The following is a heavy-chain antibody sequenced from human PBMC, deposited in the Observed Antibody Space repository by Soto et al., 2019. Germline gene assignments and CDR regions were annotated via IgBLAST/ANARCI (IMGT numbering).Heavy chain of an antibody. Sequence: QVQLQESGPGLVKPSETLSLTCTVSGGSISSYYWSWIRQPPGKGLEWIGYIYYSGSTNYNPSLKSRVTISVHTSKNQFSLKLSSVTAADTAVYYCARRYYGRTSHFDYWGQGTLVTVSS. J-gene: IGHJ4*02. CDR1: GGSISSYY. CDR3: ARRYYGRTSHFDY. V-gene: IGHV4-59*08. D-gene: IGHD2-2*01. CDR2: IYYSGST.